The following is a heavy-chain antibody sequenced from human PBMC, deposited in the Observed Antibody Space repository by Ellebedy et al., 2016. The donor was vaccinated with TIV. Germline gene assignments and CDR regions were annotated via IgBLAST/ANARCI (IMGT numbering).Heavy chain of an antibody. CDR2: IYNRGRT. CDR3: ARDRMYYYDSSGSYLYYGMDV. J-gene: IGHJ6*02. CDR1: GGSIRSDY. D-gene: IGHD3-22*01. V-gene: IGHV4-59*01. Sequence: SETLSLXCSVSGGSIRSDYWSWIRQPPGKGLEWIGYIYNRGRTNYNPSLESRVTISVDTSKNQFSLKLSSVTAADTAVYYCARDRMYYYDSSGSYLYYGMDVWGQGTTVTVSS.